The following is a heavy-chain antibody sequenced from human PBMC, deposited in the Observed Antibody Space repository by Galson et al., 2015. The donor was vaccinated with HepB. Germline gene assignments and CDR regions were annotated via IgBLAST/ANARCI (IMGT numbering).Heavy chain of an antibody. CDR1: GFTFSSYA. J-gene: IGHJ4*02. Sequence: SLRLSCAASGFTFSSYAMSWVRQAPGKGLEWVSAISGVGGSTYYADSVKGRFTISRDKSKNTLYLQMNRLRAEDTAVYYCAKDPLGDWFSSHDYWGQGTLVTVSS. CDR2: ISGVGGST. V-gene: IGHV3-23*01. D-gene: IGHD3-9*01. CDR3: AKDPLGDWFSSHDY.